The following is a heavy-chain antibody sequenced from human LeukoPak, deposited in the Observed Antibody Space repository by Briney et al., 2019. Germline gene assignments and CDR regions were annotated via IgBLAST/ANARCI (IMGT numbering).Heavy chain of an antibody. J-gene: IGHJ4*02. CDR2: ISSSGSTI. Sequence: XGXYISSSGSTIYYADSVKGRFTISRDNAKNSLYLQMNSLRAEDTAVYYCARAPGQLWTGDYWGQGTLVTVSS. D-gene: IGHD5-18*01. V-gene: IGHV3-11*01. CDR3: ARAPGQLWTGDY.